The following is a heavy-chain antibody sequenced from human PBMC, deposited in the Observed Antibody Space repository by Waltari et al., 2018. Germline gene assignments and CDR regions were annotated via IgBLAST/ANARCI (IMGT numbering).Heavy chain of an antibody. J-gene: IGHJ5*02. Sequence: EVLLMESGGGLVKPGGSLRLSCAVSGFMFTTYDMHWVRQAPGKGPEWVSMSTRSASFIYYANSVKGRFTVSRDDAEKSLFLQMDSLTVEDTAVYYCARSSPQGTPGGIDHWGQGTLVTVSS. V-gene: IGHV3-21*01. CDR2: STRSASFI. CDR3: ARSSPQGTPGGIDH. CDR1: GFMFTTYD. D-gene: IGHD1-26*01.